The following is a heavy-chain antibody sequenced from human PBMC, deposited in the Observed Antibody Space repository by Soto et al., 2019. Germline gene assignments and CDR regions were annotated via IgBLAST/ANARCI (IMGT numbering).Heavy chain of an antibody. CDR2: IYPGDSDA. D-gene: IGHD3-10*01. V-gene: IGHV5-51*01. CDR1: GYRFTAYW. Sequence: GESLKISCETSGYRFTAYWIAWVRQMPGKGLEWMGIIYPGDSDARYGPSFEGQVSISVDKSVNTAYLQWNSLKDSDTAVYFCARRDFYGSGSYDPSDSFDVWGQGTMVTVSS. J-gene: IGHJ3*01. CDR3: ARRDFYGSGSYDPSDSFDV.